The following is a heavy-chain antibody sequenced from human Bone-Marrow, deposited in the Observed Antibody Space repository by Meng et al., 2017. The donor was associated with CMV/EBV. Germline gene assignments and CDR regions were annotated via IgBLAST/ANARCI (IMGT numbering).Heavy chain of an antibody. V-gene: IGHV4-39*01. D-gene: IGHD3-3*01. CDR1: GGSISSSSYY. Sequence: SETLSLTCTVSGGSISSSSYYWGWIRQPPGKGLEWIGSIYYSGSTHYNPSLKSRVTISVDTSKSQFSLKLSSVTAADTAVYYCARISSSDYDFWSGYYIGAYYYYGMDVWGQGTTVTVSS. J-gene: IGHJ6*02. CDR2: IYYSGST. CDR3: ARISSSDYDFWSGYYIGAYYYYGMDV.